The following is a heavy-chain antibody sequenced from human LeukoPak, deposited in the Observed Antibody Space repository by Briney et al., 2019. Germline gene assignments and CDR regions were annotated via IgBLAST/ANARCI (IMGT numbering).Heavy chain of an antibody. D-gene: IGHD6-6*01. J-gene: IGHJ4*02. CDR1: GFSFSGHW. V-gene: IGHV3-74*03. CDR3: ARGPNSNWSGLDF. CDR2: ISPTGSTT. Sequence: GGSLRLSCTASGFSFSGHWMHWARHLPGKGLVWVSRISPTGSTTAYADSVKGRFTVSRDNAKNTLYLQVNNLRAEDTAVYYCARGPNSNWSGLDFWGQGTLLTVSS.